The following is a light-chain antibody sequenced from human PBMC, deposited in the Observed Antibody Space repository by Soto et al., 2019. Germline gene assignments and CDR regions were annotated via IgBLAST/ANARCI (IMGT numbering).Light chain of an antibody. CDR3: SSYTSAYTWV. V-gene: IGLV2-14*01. CDR1: RSDVGGRNF. Sequence: QSALTQPASVSGSLGQSITISCTGTRSDVGGRNFVSWHQHHPGKAPKFIIYGVSNRPSAVSDRFSGSKSGNTASLTISGLQAEDEADYYCSSYTSAYTWVFGGGTKLTVL. J-gene: IGLJ3*02. CDR2: GVS.